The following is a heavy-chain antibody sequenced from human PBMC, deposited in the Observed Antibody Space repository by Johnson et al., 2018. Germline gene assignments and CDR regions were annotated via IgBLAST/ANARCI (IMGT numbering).Heavy chain of an antibody. J-gene: IGHJ6*03. CDR1: GFTFSSYA. CDR2: ISYDGSNK. V-gene: IGHV3-30-3*01. D-gene: IGHD3-10*01. Sequence: QVRLVEGGGGLVEPGGSLRLSCAASGFTFSSYAMHWVRQAPGKGLEWVAVISYDGSNKYYADHVKGRFTISRDNSKNTRYLQMTSLRAEDTAGYECARDLWFGEPAGYVDGWGKGTTVTVSS. CDR3: ARDLWFGEPAGYVDG.